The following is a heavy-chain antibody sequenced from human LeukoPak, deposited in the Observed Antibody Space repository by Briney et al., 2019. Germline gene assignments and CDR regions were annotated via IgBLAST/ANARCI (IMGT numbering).Heavy chain of an antibody. CDR1: GSISSYY. Sequence: SETLSLTCTVSGSISSYYWSWIRHPPGQGLEWIGYIYTSGSTNYNPSPKSRVTISVDTSKNQFSLDLSSVTAADTAVYYCARQKCTSTSCLTKNAFDIWGQGTMVTVSS. J-gene: IGHJ3*02. V-gene: IGHV4-4*09. CDR2: IYTSGST. CDR3: ARQKCTSTSCLTKNAFDI. D-gene: IGHD2-2*01.